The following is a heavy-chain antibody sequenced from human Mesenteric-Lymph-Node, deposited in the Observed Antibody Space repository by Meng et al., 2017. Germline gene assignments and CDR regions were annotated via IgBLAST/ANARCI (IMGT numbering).Heavy chain of an antibody. CDR3: PTATQYYNILTGYFSFDY. V-gene: IGHV1-24*01. D-gene: IGHD3-9*01. CDR2: FDPEDGET. CDR1: GYTHTELS. Sequence: ASVKVSCKVSGYTHTELSMHRLRQAPGKGLEGMGGFDPEDGETIYAQKFQGRVTMTEDTSTDTAYMEQSSLRSEDTAVYYCPTATQYYNILTGYFSFDYWGQGTLVTVSS. J-gene: IGHJ4*02.